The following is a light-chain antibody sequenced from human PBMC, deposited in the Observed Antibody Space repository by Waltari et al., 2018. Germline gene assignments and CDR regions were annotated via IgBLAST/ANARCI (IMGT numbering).Light chain of an antibody. Sequence: TVVTQEPSLSVSPGGTVTLTCGLSSGSVSTSNYPSWYQQTPGQAPRMVIYSTNTRPAGVPDRFSGSILGNKAALTITGAQADDESVYYCMLYMGSGIDVFGSGTKLTVL. V-gene: IGLV8-61*01. CDR2: STN. J-gene: IGLJ6*01. CDR1: SGSVSTSNY. CDR3: MLYMGSGIDV.